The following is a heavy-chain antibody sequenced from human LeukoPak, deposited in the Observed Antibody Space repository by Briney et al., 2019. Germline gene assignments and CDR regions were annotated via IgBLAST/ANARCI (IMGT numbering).Heavy chain of an antibody. D-gene: IGHD6-19*01. CDR2: TNQDGSEK. CDR3: AKEGGWPPDAFDI. J-gene: IGHJ3*02. Sequence: PGGSLRLSCAAPGLTFSNHWMSWVRQAPGKGLEWVANTNQDGSEKYYVDSVKGRFTISRDNAKNSLYLQMNSLRAEDTAVYYCAKEGGWPPDAFDIWGQGTTVTVSS. V-gene: IGHV3-7*04. CDR1: GLTFSNHW.